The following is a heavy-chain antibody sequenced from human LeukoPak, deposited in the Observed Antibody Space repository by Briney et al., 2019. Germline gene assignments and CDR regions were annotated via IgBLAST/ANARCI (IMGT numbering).Heavy chain of an antibody. D-gene: IGHD5-24*01. CDR2: IKEDGSED. CDR1: GFTFSRAW. J-gene: IGHJ4*02. CDR3: ARDADGYED. Sequence: GGSLRLSCAASGFTFSRAWMSWVRQAPGKGLEWVANIKEDGSEDYYADSVKGRFAISKDDAKNSLYLQMNNLRAEDTAMYYCARDADGYEDWGQGTLVIVSS. V-gene: IGHV3-7*01.